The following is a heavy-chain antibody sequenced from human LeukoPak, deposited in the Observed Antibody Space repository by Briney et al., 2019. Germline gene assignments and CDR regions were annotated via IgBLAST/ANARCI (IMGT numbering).Heavy chain of an antibody. V-gene: IGHV3-21*01. CDR2: ISDSSSYI. CDR3: ARGGYSSTLYGRYQH. Sequence: GGSLRLSCAASGFTFNNYNMNWVRQAPGKGLEWVSSISDSSSYIYYADSVRGRFTISRDNAKNSLYLQMNSLRAEDTAVYYCARGGYSSTLYGRYQHWGQGTLVTVSP. J-gene: IGHJ1*01. CDR1: GFTFNNYN. D-gene: IGHD6-13*01.